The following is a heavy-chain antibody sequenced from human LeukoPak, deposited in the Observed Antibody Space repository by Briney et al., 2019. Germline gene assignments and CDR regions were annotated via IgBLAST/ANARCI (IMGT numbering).Heavy chain of an antibody. CDR3: ARVKRIGWGSSWYGKDYYYGMDV. J-gene: IGHJ6*02. CDR1: GGSVSSGSYY. CDR2: MYYSGIT. Sequence: PSETLSLTCTVSGGSVSSGSYYWSWIRPPPGKGLEWIGYMYYSGITNYNPSLKSRVTISVDTSKNQFSLKLSSVTAADTAVYYCARVKRIGWGSSWYGKDYYYGMDVWGQGTTVTVSS. V-gene: IGHV4-61*01. D-gene: IGHD6-13*01.